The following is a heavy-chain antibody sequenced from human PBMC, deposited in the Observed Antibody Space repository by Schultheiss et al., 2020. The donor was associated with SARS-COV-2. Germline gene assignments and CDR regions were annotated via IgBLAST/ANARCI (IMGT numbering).Heavy chain of an antibody. V-gene: IGHV3-64*04. J-gene: IGHJ6*03. Sequence: GGSLRLSCSASGFTFSSYAMHWVRQAPGKGLEYVSAISSNGGSTYYADSVKGRFTISRDNAKNSLYLQMNSLRAEDTAVYYCARDLGGSSMDVWGKGTTVTVSS. CDR1: GFTFSSYA. CDR3: ARDLGGSSMDV. CDR2: ISSNGGST. D-gene: IGHD3-3*01.